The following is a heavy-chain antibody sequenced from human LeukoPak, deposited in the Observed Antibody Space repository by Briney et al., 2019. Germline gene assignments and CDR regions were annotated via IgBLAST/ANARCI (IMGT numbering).Heavy chain of an antibody. J-gene: IGHJ4*02. Sequence: GGSLRLSCAASGFSFSGYWMNWVRQPPGKGLEWVAIINQDGSEKYFLDSVKGRFTISRDNTKNSLYLQMNSLRAEYTGLYYCARDPSRRYTYGYGDSWGQGTLVTVSS. D-gene: IGHD5-18*01. CDR2: INQDGSEK. CDR1: GFSFSGYW. V-gene: IGHV3-7*01. CDR3: ARDPSRRYTYGYGDS.